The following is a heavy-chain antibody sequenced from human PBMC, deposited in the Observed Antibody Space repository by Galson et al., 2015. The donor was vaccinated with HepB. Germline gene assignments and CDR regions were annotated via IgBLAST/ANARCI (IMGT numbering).Heavy chain of an antibody. V-gene: IGHV3-23*01. D-gene: IGHD6-19*01. J-gene: IGHJ4*02. CDR3: AKDAAPGSASRYFDD. Sequence: SLRLSCAASGFTFSNYAITWVRQAPGQGLEWVSAISDSGDSTYYADSVRGRFTISRDNSKNTLYLQMNGLTADDTAVYFCAKDAAPGSASRYFDDWGQVTLVTASS. CDR2: ISDSGDST. CDR1: GFTFSNYA.